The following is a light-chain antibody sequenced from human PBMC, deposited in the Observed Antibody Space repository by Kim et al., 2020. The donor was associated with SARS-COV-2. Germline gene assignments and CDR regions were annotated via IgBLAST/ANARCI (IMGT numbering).Light chain of an antibody. V-gene: IGLV1-47*01. Sequence: GQRVTISCSGSSSNSGSNYVYWYQQLPGTAPKLLIYRNNQRPSGVPDRFSGSKSGTSVSLAISGLRSEDEADYYCAAWDDSLRGPVFGGGTQLTVL. CDR1: SSNSGSNY. CDR2: RNN. CDR3: AAWDDSLRGPV. J-gene: IGLJ2*01.